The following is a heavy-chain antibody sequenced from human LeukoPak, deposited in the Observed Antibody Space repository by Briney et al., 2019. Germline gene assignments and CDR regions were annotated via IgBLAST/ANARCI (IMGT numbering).Heavy chain of an antibody. CDR3: ARIRYSENIDY. D-gene: IGHD1-1*01. J-gene: IGHJ4*02. CDR2: IYYSGST. V-gene: IGHV4-39*01. CDR1: GGSISSYY. Sequence: PSETLSLTCTASGGSISSYYWGWIRQPPGKGLEWIGSIYYSGSTYYNPSLKSRVTISVDTSKNQFSLKVTSVTAADTAVYCCARIRYSENIDYWGQGTLVTVSS.